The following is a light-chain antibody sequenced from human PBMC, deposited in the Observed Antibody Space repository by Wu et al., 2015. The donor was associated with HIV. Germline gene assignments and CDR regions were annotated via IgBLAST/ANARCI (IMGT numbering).Light chain of an antibody. CDR1: QDIKNN. CDR2: SAS. J-gene: IGKJ1*01. CDR3: LQNHNYPWT. Sequence: AIQMTQSPSSLSAFIGDRVTITCRASQDIKNNSVWYQQIPGKAPKLLIFSASNLQRGVPFRFGGSGSGMNFSLTISGVQAEDFATYFCLQNHNYPWTFGQGTKVEMK. V-gene: IGKV1-6*02.